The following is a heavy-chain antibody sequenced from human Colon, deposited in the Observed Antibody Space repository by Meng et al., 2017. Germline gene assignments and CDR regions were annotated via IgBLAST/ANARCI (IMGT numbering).Heavy chain of an antibody. CDR1: GFIFSDYY. CDR3: ANGYSPDY. V-gene: IGHV3-11*01. CDR2: ISSSGSAI. J-gene: IGHJ4*02. D-gene: IGHD5-12*01. Sequence: GESLKISYAASGFIFSDYYMSWIRQAPGKGLEWVSHISSSGSAIYYADSVKGRFTISRDNSKNTLYLQMNSLRVEDTAVFYCANGYSPDYWGQGTLVTVSS.